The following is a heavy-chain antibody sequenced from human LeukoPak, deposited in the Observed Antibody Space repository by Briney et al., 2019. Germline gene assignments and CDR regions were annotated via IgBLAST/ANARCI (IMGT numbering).Heavy chain of an antibody. CDR1: GGTFSSYT. Sequence: ASVKVSCKASGGTFSSYTISWVRQAPGQGLEWMGRIIPILGIANYAQKFQGRVTITTDESTSTAYMELSSLRSEDTAVYYCASLVEAAANFDYWGQGTLVTVSS. D-gene: IGHD6-13*01. V-gene: IGHV1-69*02. CDR3: ASLVEAAANFDY. J-gene: IGHJ4*02. CDR2: IIPILGIA.